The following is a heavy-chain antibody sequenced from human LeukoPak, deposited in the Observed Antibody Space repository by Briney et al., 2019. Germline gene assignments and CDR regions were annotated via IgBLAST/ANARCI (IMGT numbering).Heavy chain of an antibody. D-gene: IGHD3-22*01. V-gene: IGHV1-24*01. J-gene: IGHJ4*02. Sequence: ASVKVSCKVSGYTLTELSMHWVRQAPGKGLEWMGGFDPEDGETIYAQKFQGRVTMTTDTSTSTAYMELRSLRSDDTAVYYCAREREGYYYDSSGYYPYWGQGTLVTVSS. CDR3: AREREGYYYDSSGYYPY. CDR2: FDPEDGET. CDR1: GYTLTELS.